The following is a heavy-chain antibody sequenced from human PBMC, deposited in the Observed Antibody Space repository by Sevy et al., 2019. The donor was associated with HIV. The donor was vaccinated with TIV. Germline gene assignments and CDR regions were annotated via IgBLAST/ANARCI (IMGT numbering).Heavy chain of an antibody. CDR1: GFTFSSYS. J-gene: IGHJ4*02. D-gene: IGHD3-22*01. CDR2: IRRSSSTI. Sequence: GGSLRLSCAASGFTFSSYSMNWVRQAPRKGLEWVSYIRRSSSTIYYADSVKGRFTISRDNAKNSLYLQMNSLRDEDTAVYYCARERKMYDSSGYYFHFDYWGQGTLVTVSS. CDR3: ARERKMYDSSGYYFHFDY. V-gene: IGHV3-48*02.